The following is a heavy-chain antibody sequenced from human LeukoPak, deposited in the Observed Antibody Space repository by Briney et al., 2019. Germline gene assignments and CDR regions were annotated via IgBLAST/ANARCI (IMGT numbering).Heavy chain of an antibody. D-gene: IGHD1-14*01. CDR1: GYTFTSYG. CDR2: ISAYNGNT. Sequence: ASVKVSCKASGYTFTSYGISWVRQAPGQGLEWMGWISAYNGNTNYAQKLQGRVTMTTDTSTSTAYMELRSLRSDDTAVYYCASVKSGDNWFDPWGQGTLVTVSS. V-gene: IGHV1-18*01. CDR3: ASVKSGDNWFDP. J-gene: IGHJ5*02.